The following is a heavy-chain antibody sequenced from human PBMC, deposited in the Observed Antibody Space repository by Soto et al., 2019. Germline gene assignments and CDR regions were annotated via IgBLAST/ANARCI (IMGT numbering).Heavy chain of an antibody. CDR1: GFTFSHYG. D-gene: IGHD1-26*01. J-gene: IGHJ4*02. CDR2: ISYDGSNK. Sequence: QVQLVESGGGVVQPGRSLRLSCAASGFTFSHYGIHWVRQAPGKGLEWLAVISYDGSNKHYADSVKGRFTVSRDNSKNTLCLQMNSRRAEDTAVYFCARYSGKYQGPIDYWGQGTLVTVSS. V-gene: IGHV3-30*03. CDR3: ARYSGKYQGPIDY.